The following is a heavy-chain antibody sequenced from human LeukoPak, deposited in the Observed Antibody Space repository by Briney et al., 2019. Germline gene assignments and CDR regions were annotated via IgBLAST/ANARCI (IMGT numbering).Heavy chain of an antibody. D-gene: IGHD3-10*01. J-gene: IGHJ4*02. V-gene: IGHV3-30*02. Sequence: PGGSLRLSCAASGFTFSRYGMHWVGQAPGKGLEWVAFIRYDGSNKYYADSVKGRFTISRDNSKNTLYLQMNSLRAEDTAVYYCAKDTSAMGPNYYGSGSYYNGYFDYWGQGTLVTVSS. CDR3: AKDTSAMGPNYYGSGSYYNGYFDY. CDR1: GFTFSRYG. CDR2: IRYDGSNK.